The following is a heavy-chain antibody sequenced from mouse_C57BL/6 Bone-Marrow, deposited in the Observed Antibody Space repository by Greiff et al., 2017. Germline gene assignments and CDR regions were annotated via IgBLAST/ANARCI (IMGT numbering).Heavy chain of an antibody. V-gene: IGHV1-81*01. Sequence: QVQLKESGAELARPGASVKLSCKASGYTFTSYGISWVKQRTGQGLEWIGEIYPRSGNTYYNEKFKGKATLTAAKSSSTAYMELRSLTSEDSAVYFCAREGIYYDYGAWFAYWGQGTLVTVSA. D-gene: IGHD2-4*01. CDR1: GYTFTSYG. J-gene: IGHJ3*01. CDR3: AREGIYYDYGAWFAY. CDR2: IYPRSGNT.